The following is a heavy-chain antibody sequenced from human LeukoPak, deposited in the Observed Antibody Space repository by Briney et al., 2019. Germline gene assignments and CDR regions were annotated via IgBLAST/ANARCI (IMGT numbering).Heavy chain of an antibody. V-gene: IGHV4-59*10. J-gene: IGHJ6*02. CDR2: IYTSGST. CDR1: GGSFSGYY. D-gene: IGHD2-15*01. CDR3: ARDSDIVVVVDATDYYYGMDV. Sequence: SETLSLTCAVYGGSFSGYYWSWIRQPPGKGLEWIGRIYTSGSTNYNPSLKSRVTMSVDTSKNQFSLKLSSVTAADTAVYYCARDSDIVVVVDATDYYYGMDVWGQGTTVTVSS.